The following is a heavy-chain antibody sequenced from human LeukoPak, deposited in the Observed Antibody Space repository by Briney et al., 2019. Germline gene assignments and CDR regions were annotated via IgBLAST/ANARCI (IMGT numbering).Heavy chain of an antibody. V-gene: IGHV3-30-3*01. CDR3: ARAYDSGWYVTDY. CDR1: GFTFSSYP. J-gene: IGHJ4*02. Sequence: GGSLRLSCAASGFTFSSYPMHWVRQAPGKGLEWVSVISYDGSNKYYADSVKGRFTISRDNSKNTLYLQMNSLTAEDTAVYYCARAYDSGWYVTDYWGQGILVTVSS. CDR2: ISYDGSNK. D-gene: IGHD6-19*01.